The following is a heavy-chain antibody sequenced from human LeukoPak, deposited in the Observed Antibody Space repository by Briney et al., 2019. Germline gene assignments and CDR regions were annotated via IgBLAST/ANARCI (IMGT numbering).Heavy chain of an antibody. CDR1: GFIISSYS. CDR2: ISSSSNYI. D-gene: IGHD1-26*01. V-gene: IGHV3-21*01. Sequence: PGGSLRLSCAASGFIISSYSMNWVRQAPGKGLEWVSSISSSSNYIYYADSVKGRFTISRDKAKNSLFLQMNSLRVEDTAVYYCARDLVETTNRKYFDYWGQGTLVTVSS. J-gene: IGHJ4*02. CDR3: ARDLVETTNRKYFDY.